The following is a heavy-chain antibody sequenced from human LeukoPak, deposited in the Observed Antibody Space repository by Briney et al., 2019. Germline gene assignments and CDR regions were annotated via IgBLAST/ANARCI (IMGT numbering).Heavy chain of an antibody. CDR1: GFTFSSYA. J-gene: IGHJ4*02. CDR3: VKDVSSSWYLGDLWDY. CDR2: ISSNGGST. V-gene: IGHV3-64D*06. Sequence: GGSLRLSCSASGFTFSSYAMHWVRQAPGKGLEYVSAISSNGGSTYYADSVKGRFTISRDNSKNTLYLQMSSLGAEDTAVYYCVKDVSSSWYLGDLWDYWGQGTLVTVSS. D-gene: IGHD6-13*01.